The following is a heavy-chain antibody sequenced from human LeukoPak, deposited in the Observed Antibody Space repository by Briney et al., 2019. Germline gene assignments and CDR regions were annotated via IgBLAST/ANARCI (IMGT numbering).Heavy chain of an antibody. D-gene: IGHD3-10*01. V-gene: IGHV1-2*04. CDR2: INPNSGGT. Sequence: ASVKVSCKASGYTFTGYYMHWVRQAPGQGLEWMGWINPNSGGTNYAQKFQGWVTMTRDTSISTAYMELSRLRSDDTAVYYCARDRQGSGSSNWFDPWGQGTLVTVSS. J-gene: IGHJ5*02. CDR1: GYTFTGYY. CDR3: ARDRQGSGSSNWFDP.